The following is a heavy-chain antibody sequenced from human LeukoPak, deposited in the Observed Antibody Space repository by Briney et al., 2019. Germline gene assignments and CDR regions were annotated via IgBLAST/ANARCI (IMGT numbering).Heavy chain of an antibody. CDR2: ISGSGGST. CDR3: AGDSSGYYYAPSYYFDY. CDR1: GFTFSSYA. Sequence: GGSLRLSCAASGFTFSSYAMSWVRQAPGKGLEWVSAISGSGGSTYYADSVKGRFTISRDNSKNTLYLRMNSLRAEDTAVYYCAGDSSGYYYAPSYYFDYWGQGTLVTVSS. D-gene: IGHD3-22*01. J-gene: IGHJ4*02. V-gene: IGHV3-23*01.